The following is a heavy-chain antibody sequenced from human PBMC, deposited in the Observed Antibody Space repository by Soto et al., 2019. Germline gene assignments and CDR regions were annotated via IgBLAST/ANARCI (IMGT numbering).Heavy chain of an antibody. CDR3: ARARRYYGSGRSNGMDV. Sequence: ETLSLTCFVSGYSISSGYFWCWIRQPPGKGLEWIGTISHSGSTYSNPSLKSRVIISLDTSKNQFSLKLRSVNAADTAVYYCARARRYYGSGRSNGMDVWGQGTKVTVYS. CDR1: GYSISSGYF. D-gene: IGHD3-10*01. V-gene: IGHV4-38-2*02. CDR2: ISHSGST. J-gene: IGHJ6*02.